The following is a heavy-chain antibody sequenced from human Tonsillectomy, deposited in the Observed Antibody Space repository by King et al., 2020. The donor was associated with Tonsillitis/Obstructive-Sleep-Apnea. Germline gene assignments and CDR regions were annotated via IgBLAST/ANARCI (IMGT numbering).Heavy chain of an antibody. CDR1: GYIFTTYG. J-gene: IGHJ4*02. CDR2: ISAYNGDT. CDR3: ARDSRSHYYDTSGYYTFEY. D-gene: IGHD3-22*01. V-gene: IGHV1-18*01. Sequence: QLVQSGAEVKKPGASVKVSCKASGYIFTTYGISWVRQAPGQGLEWMGWISAYNGDTNYAQKLQDRVTMTTDTSTTTAYMEVRSLRSDDTAVYYCARDSRSHYYDTSGYYTFEYWGQGTLVTVSS.